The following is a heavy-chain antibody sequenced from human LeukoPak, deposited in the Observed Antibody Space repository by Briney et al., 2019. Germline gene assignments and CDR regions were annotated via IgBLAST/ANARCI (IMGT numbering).Heavy chain of an antibody. Sequence: SETLSLTCTVSGGSISSYYWSWMRQSPGKGLESIGYIYYTGSTNYNPSLKSRVTISVETSRNQFSLKLSSVTAADTAVYYCGRGGIAAAASGIDYWGQGTLVAVSS. J-gene: IGHJ4*02. V-gene: IGHV4-59*12. CDR3: GRGGIAAAASGIDY. CDR1: GGSISSYY. CDR2: IYYTGST. D-gene: IGHD6-13*01.